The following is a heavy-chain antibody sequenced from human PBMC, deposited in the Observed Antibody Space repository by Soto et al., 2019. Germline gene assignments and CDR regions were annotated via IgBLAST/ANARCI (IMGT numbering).Heavy chain of an antibody. CDR2: IVVGSGNT. Sequence: ASVKVSCKASGFTFTSSAVQWVRQARGQRLEWIGWIVVGSGNTNYAQKFQERVTITRDMSTSTAYMELSSLRSEDTAVYYCAADRSGSYLFGYWGQGTLVTVSS. V-gene: IGHV1-58*01. D-gene: IGHD1-26*01. J-gene: IGHJ4*02. CDR1: GFTFTSSA. CDR3: AADRSGSYLFGY.